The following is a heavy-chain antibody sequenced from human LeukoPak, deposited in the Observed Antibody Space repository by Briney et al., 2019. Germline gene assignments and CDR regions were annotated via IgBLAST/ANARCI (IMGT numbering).Heavy chain of an antibody. CDR3: ASRGGGYYYYYYMDV. J-gene: IGHJ6*03. CDR2: IYYSGSS. Sequence: SDTLSLTCTVSNGSISRGSYYWGWIRKAPRKGLEWIGSIYYSGSSYYNPSLKSRVTISVDTSKNQFSLKLTSVTAADTAVYYCASRGGGYYYYYYMDVWGKGTTVTVSS. CDR1: NGSISRGSYY. V-gene: IGHV4-39*01.